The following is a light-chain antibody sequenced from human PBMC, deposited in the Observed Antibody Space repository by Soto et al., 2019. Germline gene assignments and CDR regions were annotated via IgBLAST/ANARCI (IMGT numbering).Light chain of an antibody. V-gene: IGKV1-6*01. CDR1: QGIRND. Sequence: AIQMIQSRSSLSASVGDRFTITCRASQGIRNDLGWYEQKPGKAPKLLIYPASSLQSGVPSRFSGSGSGTDFTLTISSLQPEDFETYYCLQDYNYPLTFGGGTKVDIK. CDR2: PAS. CDR3: LQDYNYPLT. J-gene: IGKJ4*01.